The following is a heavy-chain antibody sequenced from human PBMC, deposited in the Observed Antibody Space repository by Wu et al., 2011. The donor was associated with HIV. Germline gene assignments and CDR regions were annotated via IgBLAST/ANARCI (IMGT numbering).Heavy chain of an antibody. J-gene: IGHJ4*02. CDR1: GGDFITFG. CDR2: IIPILDTP. D-gene: IGHD2-8*01. V-gene: IGHV1-69*04. CDR3: SQEGDADRRERES. Sequence: QVQLMQSGAEVKKPGSSVKVSCEVSGGDFITFGINWVRQAPGQGLEWMGRIIPILDTPDYTQKFQGRVKITADKSTSTAYMELSSLKSEDTAVYFCSQEGDADRRERESWGQGTLVIVSS.